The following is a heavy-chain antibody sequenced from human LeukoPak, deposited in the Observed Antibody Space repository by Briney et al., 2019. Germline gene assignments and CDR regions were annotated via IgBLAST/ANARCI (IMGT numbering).Heavy chain of an antibody. CDR2: ISSGDTTI. CDR1: GFTFSDYG. D-gene: IGHD2-2*01. Sequence: PGGSLRLSCVVSGFTFSDYGMNWVRQAPGKGLEWVSYISSGDTTISYVDSVKGRFTISRDSAKNSLYLQMNSLTAEDTAVYYCVSFYETYWGRGTLVTVSS. CDR3: VSFYETY. V-gene: IGHV3-48*01. J-gene: IGHJ4*02.